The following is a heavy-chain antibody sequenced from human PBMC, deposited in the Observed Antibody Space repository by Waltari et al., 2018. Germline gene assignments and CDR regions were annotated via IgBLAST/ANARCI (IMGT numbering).Heavy chain of an antibody. CDR1: GGTFSSYA. CDR2: IIPIFGTA. D-gene: IGHD6-13*01. V-gene: IGHV1-69*13. CDR3: ARDGHSSSWYRVWFDP. J-gene: IGHJ5*02. Sequence: QVQLVQSGAEVKKPGSSVKVSCKASGGTFSSYAISWVRQAPGQGLEWMGRIIPIFGTANYAQKFQGRVTITADKSTSTAYMELSSLRSEDTAVYDCARDGHSSSWYRVWFDPWGQGTLVTVSS.